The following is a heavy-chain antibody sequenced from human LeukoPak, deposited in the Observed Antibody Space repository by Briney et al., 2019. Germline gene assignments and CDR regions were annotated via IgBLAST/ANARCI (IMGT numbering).Heavy chain of an antibody. CDR2: INPNSGGT. Sequence: ASVKVSCKASGYTFTGYYMHWVRQAPGQGLEWMGWINPNSGGTNYAQKFQGRVTMTRDTSISTAYMELSRLRSDDTAVYYCASSIVGATKSWFDPCGQGTLVTVSS. CDR1: GYTFTGYY. CDR3: ASSIVGATKSWFDP. J-gene: IGHJ5*02. V-gene: IGHV1-2*02. D-gene: IGHD1-26*01.